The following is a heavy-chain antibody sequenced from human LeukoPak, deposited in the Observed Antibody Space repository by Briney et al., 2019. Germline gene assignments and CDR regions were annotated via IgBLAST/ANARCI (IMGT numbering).Heavy chain of an antibody. CDR2: IRYDGSDK. J-gene: IGHJ4*02. CDR1: GFIFSSYG. CDR3: AKDWGYKGGGYYTIDY. Sequence: PGGSLRLSCAASGFIFSSYGMHWVRQAPGKGLEWVAFIRYDGSDKYYADSVKGRFTISRDNSKNTLFLQMNSLRADDTAIYYCAKDWGYKGGGYYTIDYWGLGTLVTVSS. V-gene: IGHV3-30*02. D-gene: IGHD1-26*01.